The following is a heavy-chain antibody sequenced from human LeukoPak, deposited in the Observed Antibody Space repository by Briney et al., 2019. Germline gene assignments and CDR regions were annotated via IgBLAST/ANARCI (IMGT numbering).Heavy chain of an antibody. CDR2: IIPIFGTA. CDR1: GGTFSSYA. D-gene: IGHD4-17*01. J-gene: IGHJ4*02. Sequence: ASVKVSCKASGGTFSSYAISWVRQAPGQGLEWMGGIIPIFGTANYAQKFQRRVTITADESTSTAYMELSSLRSEDTAVYYCASHPVRATVTTDFDYWGQGTLVTVSS. V-gene: IGHV1-69*13. CDR3: ASHPVRATVTTDFDY.